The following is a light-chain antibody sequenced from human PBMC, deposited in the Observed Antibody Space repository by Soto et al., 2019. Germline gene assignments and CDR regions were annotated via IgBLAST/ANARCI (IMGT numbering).Light chain of an antibody. J-gene: IGKJ4*01. CDR1: QSVSSY. V-gene: IGKV3-11*01. CDR2: DAS. CDR3: QQRSDWPPLT. Sequence: EIVLTQSPATLSLSPGERATLSCRASQSVSSYLVWYQQKPGQAPRLLIYDASNRAPGIPARFSGSGSGTDFTLTISSLEPEDFAVYYCQQRSDWPPLTFGGGTQVEIK.